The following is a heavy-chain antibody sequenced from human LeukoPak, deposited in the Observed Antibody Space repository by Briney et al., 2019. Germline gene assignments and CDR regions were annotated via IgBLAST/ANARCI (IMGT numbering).Heavy chain of an antibody. Sequence: SETLSLTCAVYGGSFSGYYWSWIRQPPGKGLEWIGEINHSGSTNYNPSLKSRVTISVDTSRNQFSLKLSSVTAADTAVYYCARGTIFWPFDPWGQGTLVTVSS. V-gene: IGHV4-34*01. CDR3: ARGTIFWPFDP. J-gene: IGHJ5*02. D-gene: IGHD3-9*01. CDR1: GGSFSGYY. CDR2: INHSGST.